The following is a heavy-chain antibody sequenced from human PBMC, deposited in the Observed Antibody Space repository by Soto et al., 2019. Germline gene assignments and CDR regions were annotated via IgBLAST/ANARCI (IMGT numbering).Heavy chain of an antibody. CDR2: ISGSGGST. D-gene: IGHD6-13*01. J-gene: IGHJ4*02. V-gene: IGHV3-23*01. CDR3: ATTSGYSSSSGDY. CDR1: GFTVSSYA. Sequence: GGSLRLSCAASGFTVSSYAMSWVRQAPGKGLEWVSAISGSGGSTYYADSAKGRFTISRDNSKNTLYLQMNSLRAEDTAVYYCATTSGYSSSSGDYWGQGTLVTVSS.